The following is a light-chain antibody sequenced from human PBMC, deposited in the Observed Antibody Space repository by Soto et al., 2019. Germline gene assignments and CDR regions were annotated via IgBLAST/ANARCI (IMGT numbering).Light chain of an antibody. V-gene: IGKV3-15*01. J-gene: IGKJ1*01. CDR1: QSVSSN. CDR3: QQYNNWPQ. CDR2: GAS. Sequence: EIVMTQSPATLSVSPGERATLSCRASQSVSSNLAWYQQKPGQAPRLLIYGASTRATGIPARFSGSGSGTAFTLTISSLQSEDFAVYYWQQYNNWPQFGQGTKVQIK.